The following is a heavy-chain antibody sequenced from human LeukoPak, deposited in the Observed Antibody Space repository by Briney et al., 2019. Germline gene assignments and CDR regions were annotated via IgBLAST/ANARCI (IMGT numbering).Heavy chain of an antibody. V-gene: IGHV3-33*03. J-gene: IGHJ4*02. CDR3: TSGRKSSGTFSYYFDY. CDR2: IYYDRSKK. CDR1: GFTFRNYG. Sequence: GGSLRLSCVASGFTFRNYGMHWVRQAPGKGLEWLAIIYYDRSKKNYADSVKGRFSISRDNSKNTLYLQMSSLRVEDTAMYYCTSGRKSSGTFSYYFDYWGQGTLVTVSS. D-gene: IGHD3-10*01.